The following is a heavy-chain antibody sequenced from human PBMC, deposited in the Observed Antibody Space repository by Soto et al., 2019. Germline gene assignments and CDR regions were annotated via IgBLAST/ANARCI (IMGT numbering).Heavy chain of an antibody. V-gene: IGHV4-59*08. CDR1: GGSINNYY. D-gene: IGHD3-22*01. J-gene: IGHJ4*02. CDR2: IYYSGST. Sequence: QVQLRESGPGLVKPSETLSLTCTVSGGSINNYYWSWFRQPPGKGLEWIGYIYYSGSTTYKPSLKSRFTISVDTSKNQFFLKLTSVTAADTAVYYCARLGGYYQAFDQWGQGSLVTVSS. CDR3: ARLGGYYQAFDQ.